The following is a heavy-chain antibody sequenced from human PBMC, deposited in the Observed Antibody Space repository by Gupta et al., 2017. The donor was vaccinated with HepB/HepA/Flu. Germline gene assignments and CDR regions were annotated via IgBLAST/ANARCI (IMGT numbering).Heavy chain of an antibody. CDR3: ARGGKYGAARHKLMDV. CDR2: INHSGST. D-gene: IGHD6-6*01. V-gene: IGHV4-34*01. J-gene: IGHJ6*02. Sequence: GLEWIGEINHSGSTNYNPSLKSRVTISVDTSKNQFSLKLSSVTAADTAVYYCARGGKYGAARHKLMDVWGQGTTVTVSS.